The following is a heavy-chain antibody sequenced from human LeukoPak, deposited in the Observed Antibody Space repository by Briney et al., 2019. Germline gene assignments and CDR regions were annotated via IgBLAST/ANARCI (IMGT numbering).Heavy chain of an antibody. D-gene: IGHD5-12*01. CDR1: GGTFSSYA. CDR3: ASVEMATIGFEH. CDR2: TNPNTGGT. Sequence: ASVKVSCKASGGTFSSYAISWVRQAPGQGLEWMGWTNPNTGGTKYAQKFQGRVTMTRDTSISTAYMELSSLRSDDTAVYFCASVEMATIGFEHWGQGTLVTVSS. J-gene: IGHJ4*02. V-gene: IGHV1-2*02.